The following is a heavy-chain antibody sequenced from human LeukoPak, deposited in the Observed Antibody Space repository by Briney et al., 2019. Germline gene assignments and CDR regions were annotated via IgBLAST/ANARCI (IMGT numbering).Heavy chain of an antibody. Sequence: GGSLRLSCVASGFTFTDHPMNWVRQAPGKGLEWISYIGGDGIAFYADSVKGRFTASKNDARKSMYLQMNSLRVEDTAVYYCAKDRANWAIDDWGQGTQVTVSS. CDR3: AKDRANWAIDD. CDR2: IGGDGIA. D-gene: IGHD3-16*01. J-gene: IGHJ4*02. CDR1: GFTFTDHP. V-gene: IGHV3-69-1*01.